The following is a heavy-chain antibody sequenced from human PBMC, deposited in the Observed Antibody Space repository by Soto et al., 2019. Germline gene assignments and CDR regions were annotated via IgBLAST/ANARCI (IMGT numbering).Heavy chain of an antibody. CDR2: INHGGST. D-gene: IGHD3-3*01. CDR3: ARGLAPTIFGVVPTPNWFDP. J-gene: IGHJ5*02. CDR1: GGSFSGYY. Sequence: QVQLQQWGAGLLKPSETLSLTCGVNGGSFSGYYWSWIRQPPGKGLEWIGEINHGGSTNYTPSLKIRLTISVDTSKNQFSLKLTSVTAADTAVYYCARGLAPTIFGVVPTPNWFDPWGQGTLVSVSS. V-gene: IGHV4-34*01.